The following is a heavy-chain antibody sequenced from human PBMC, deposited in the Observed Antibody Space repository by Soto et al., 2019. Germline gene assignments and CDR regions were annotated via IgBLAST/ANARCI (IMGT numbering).Heavy chain of an antibody. CDR2: IYYSGST. V-gene: IGHV4-30-4*01. J-gene: IGHJ4*02. D-gene: IGHD3-10*01. CDR1: GGSISSGDYY. CDR3: ARVGGFGATTIDY. Sequence: QVQLQESGPGLVKPSQTLSLTCTVSGGSISSGDYYWSWIRQPPGKGLEWIGYIYYSGSTYYNPSLTRRVTXSXDXXKNQFSLRLSSVTAADTAVYYCARVGGFGATTIDYWGQGTLVTVSS.